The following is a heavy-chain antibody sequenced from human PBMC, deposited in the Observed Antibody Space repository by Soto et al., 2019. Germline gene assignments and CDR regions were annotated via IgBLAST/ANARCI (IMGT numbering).Heavy chain of an antibody. CDR2: IYTGGNT. Sequence: EVQLVESGGGLIQPGGSLRLSCAASGFTVSSNDMSWVRQAPGKGLEWVSLIYTGGNTYYADSVKGRFTTSSDNPKNKLYLQMNSLTAEDTAVYYCARDRWGGVGATYWGQGTLVTVSS. CDR1: GFTVSSND. CDR3: ARDRWGGVGATY. J-gene: IGHJ4*02. D-gene: IGHD1-26*01. V-gene: IGHV3-53*01.